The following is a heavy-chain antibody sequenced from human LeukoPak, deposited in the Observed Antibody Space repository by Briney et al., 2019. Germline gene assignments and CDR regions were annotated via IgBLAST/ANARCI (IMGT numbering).Heavy chain of an antibody. V-gene: IGHV3-30*18. CDR3: AKGDSSSWYYFDY. Sequence: GRSLRLSCAASGFTFSSYGMHWVRQAPGKGLEWVAVISYDGSNKYYADSVKGRFTISRDNSKNPLYLQMNSLRAEDTAVYYCAKGDSSSWYYFDYWGQGTLVTVPS. D-gene: IGHD6-13*01. CDR1: GFTFSSYG. J-gene: IGHJ4*02. CDR2: ISYDGSNK.